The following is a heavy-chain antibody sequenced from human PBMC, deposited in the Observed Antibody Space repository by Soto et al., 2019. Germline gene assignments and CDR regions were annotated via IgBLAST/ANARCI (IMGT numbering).Heavy chain of an antibody. CDR2: IVVGSGNT. Sequence: EASVKVSCKASGFTFTSSAVQWVRQARGQRLEWIGWIVVGSGNTNYAQKFQERVTITRDMSTSTAYMELSSLRSEDTAVYYCAADRHDDDFWSGYTPYYYYGMDVWGQGTTVTVSS. CDR3: AADRHDDDFWSGYTPYYYYGMDV. CDR1: GFTFTSSA. D-gene: IGHD3-3*01. J-gene: IGHJ6*02. V-gene: IGHV1-58*01.